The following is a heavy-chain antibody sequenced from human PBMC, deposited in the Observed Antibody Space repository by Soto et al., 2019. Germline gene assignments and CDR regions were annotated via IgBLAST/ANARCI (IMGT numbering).Heavy chain of an antibody. CDR1: CGSISSGDFR. Sequence: SETLSLTCTVACGSISSGDFRWSWIRQPPGKGLEWIGYIYYSGSTYYNPSLKSRVTISVDTSKNQFSLKLSSVTAADTAVYYCARERYYYDSSGYMDYLDYWGQGTLVTVTS. V-gene: IGHV4-30-4*01. CDR3: ARERYYYDSSGYMDYLDY. CDR2: IYYSGST. D-gene: IGHD3-22*01. J-gene: IGHJ4*02.